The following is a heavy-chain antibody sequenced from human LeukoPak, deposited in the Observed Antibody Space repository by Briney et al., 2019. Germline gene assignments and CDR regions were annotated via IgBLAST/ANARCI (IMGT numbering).Heavy chain of an antibody. V-gene: IGHV3-7*01. CDR1: GFTFSRYW. J-gene: IGHJ4*02. Sequence: GGSPRLSCAAAGFTFSRYWMSWVRQATGKGLECVAKIKEDGSEAHYVDSVKGRFSISRDNAKESLFLQMNSLRAEDTAVYYCARLRSPTDYWGQGTLVTVSS. D-gene: IGHD4-17*01. CDR3: ARLRSPTDY. CDR2: IKEDGSEA.